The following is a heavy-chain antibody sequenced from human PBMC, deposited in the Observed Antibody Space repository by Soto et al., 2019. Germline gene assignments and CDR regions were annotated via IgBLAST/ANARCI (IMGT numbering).Heavy chain of an antibody. CDR3: AVGEETGTPYFGN. CDR1: GFTFSSYS. Sequence: EAQLLESGGGLVKPGGSLRLSCTASGFTFSSYSMNWVRRAPGKGLEWVSSISSSSSFIYSAGSVKGRFTISRDNAKNSLYLQMNSLRAEDTAVYYCAVGEETGTPYFGNWGQGTLVTVSS. V-gene: IGHV3-21*01. J-gene: IGHJ4*02. D-gene: IGHD1-7*01. CDR2: ISSSSSFI.